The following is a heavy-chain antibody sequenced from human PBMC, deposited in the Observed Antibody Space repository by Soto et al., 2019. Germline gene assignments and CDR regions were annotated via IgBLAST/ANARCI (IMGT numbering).Heavy chain of an antibody. CDR3: AKDIKYEQPDAFDI. D-gene: IGHD6-13*01. V-gene: IGHV3-9*01. CDR1: GFTFDDYA. Sequence: GGSLRLSCAASGFTFDDYAMHWVRQAPGKGLEWVSGISWNSGSIGYADSVKGRFTISRDNAKNSLYLQMNSLRAEDTALYYCAKDIKYEQPDAFDIWGQGTMVTVSS. CDR2: ISWNSGSI. J-gene: IGHJ3*02.